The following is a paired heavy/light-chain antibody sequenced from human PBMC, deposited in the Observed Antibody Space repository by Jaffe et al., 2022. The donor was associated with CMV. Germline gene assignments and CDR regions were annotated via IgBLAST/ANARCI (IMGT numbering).Light chain of an antibody. Sequence: DIQMTQSPSTLSASVGDRVTITCRASQSISSWLAWYQQKPGKAPKLLIYKASSLESGVPSRFSGSGSGTEFTLTISSLQPDDFATYYCQQYNSYSRTFGQGTKVEVK. CDR2: KAS. CDR3: QQYNSYSRT. CDR1: QSISSW. V-gene: IGKV1-5*03. J-gene: IGKJ1*01.
Heavy chain of an antibody. V-gene: IGHV3-23*04. CDR1: GFAFASYA. CDR3: AEDRAERGYSFE. Sequence: EVQLVESGGGLVQPGGSLRLSCAASGFAFASYAMSWVRQAPGKGLEWVSTISISGFSTYYPDSVKGRFTISRDNSKNTLYLQMNSLRGEDTALYYCAEDRAERGYSFEWGQGTLVTVSS. J-gene: IGHJ4*02. CDR2: ISISGFST. D-gene: IGHD5-18*01.